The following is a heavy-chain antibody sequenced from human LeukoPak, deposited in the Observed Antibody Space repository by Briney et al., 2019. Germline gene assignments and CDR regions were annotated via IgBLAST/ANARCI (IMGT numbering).Heavy chain of an antibody. Sequence: GESLRLSCVASGLTFSGQWLHWVRQAPGQGLEWVANIKHDGREKYYVDSVKGRFTISRDDGQNSLSLHMNTVRAEDTAVYYCGYTNNFYHWGQGALVVVSA. V-gene: IGHV3-7*01. CDR2: IKHDGREK. CDR1: GLTFSGQW. J-gene: IGHJ4*02. CDR3: GYTNNFYH. D-gene: IGHD3-16*02.